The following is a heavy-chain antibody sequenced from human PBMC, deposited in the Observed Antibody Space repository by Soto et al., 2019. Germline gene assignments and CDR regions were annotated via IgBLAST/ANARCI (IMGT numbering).Heavy chain of an antibody. CDR2: IYYSGST. V-gene: IGHV4-59*01. CDR1: GGSISSYY. CDR3: ARVRGVNLLGFYHYVMAV. D-gene: IGHD3-10*01. J-gene: IGHJ6*02. Sequence: SETLSLTCTVSGGSISSYYWSWIRQPPGKGLEWIGYIYYSGSTNYNPSLKSRVTISVDTSKNQFSLKLSSLTAADTAVYYFARVRGVNLLGFYHYVMAVWGQGTTVTGSS.